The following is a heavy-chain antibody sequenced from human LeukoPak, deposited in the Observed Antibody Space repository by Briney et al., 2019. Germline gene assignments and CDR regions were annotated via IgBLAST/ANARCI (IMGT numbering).Heavy chain of an antibody. CDR2: IYHSGST. D-gene: IGHD3-10*01. CDR1: GYSISSGYY. V-gene: IGHV4-38-2*02. Sequence: TPSETLSLTCTVSGYSISSGYYWGWIRQPPGKGLEWIGSIYHSGSTYYNPSLKSRVTISVDTSKNQFSLKLSSVTAADTAVYYCARVNMVRGVIGAFDIWGQGTMVTVSS. CDR3: ARVNMVRGVIGAFDI. J-gene: IGHJ3*02.